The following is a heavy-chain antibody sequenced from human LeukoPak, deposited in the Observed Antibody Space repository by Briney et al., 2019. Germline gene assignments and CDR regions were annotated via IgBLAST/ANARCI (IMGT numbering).Heavy chain of an antibody. J-gene: IGHJ3*02. V-gene: IGHV1-18*01. D-gene: IGHD2-8*01. CDR1: GYTFTSYG. Sequence: ASVKVSCKASGYTFTSYGISWVRQAPGQGLEWMGWISAYNGNTNYAQKLQGRDTMTTDTSTSTAYMELRSLRSDDTAVYYCAREMSTCSDGVCYRAFDIWGQGTMVTVSS. CDR3: AREMSTCSDGVCYRAFDI. CDR2: ISAYNGNT.